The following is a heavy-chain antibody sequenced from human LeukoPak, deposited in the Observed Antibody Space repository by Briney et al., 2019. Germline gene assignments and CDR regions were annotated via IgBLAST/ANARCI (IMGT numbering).Heavy chain of an antibody. J-gene: IGHJ2*01. V-gene: IGHV3-49*01. Sequence: GGPLTLSCTASGFTCGDYAMSCVRQAPGKGVEGVGFIRSRAYGGTTEYSSAVKVRFPFTRESSKSMAYLQMNSLRTEDTAVYFCTRDRVTTWTGNWYVDFWGRGTLVTVSS. CDR1: GFTCGDYA. CDR3: TRDRVTTWTGNWYVDF. D-gene: IGHD4-17*01. CDR2: IRSRAYGGTT.